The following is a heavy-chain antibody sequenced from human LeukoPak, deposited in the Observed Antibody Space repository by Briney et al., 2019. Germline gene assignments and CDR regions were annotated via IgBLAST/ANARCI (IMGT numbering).Heavy chain of an antibody. V-gene: IGHV4-59*01. CDR1: GGSISSYY. CDR3: ASTRRGAVALDY. J-gene: IGHJ4*02. D-gene: IGHD3-10*01. CDR2: IYYSGST. Sequence: PSETLSLTCTVSGGSISSYYWSWIRQPPGKGLEWIGYIYYSGSTNYNPSLKNRVTISVDTSKNQFSLKLSSVTAADTAVYYCASTRRGAVALDYWGQGTLVTVFS.